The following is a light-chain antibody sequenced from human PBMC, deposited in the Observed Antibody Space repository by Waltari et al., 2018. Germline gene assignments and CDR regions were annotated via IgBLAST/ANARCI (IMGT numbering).Light chain of an antibody. CDR1: QSISSY. V-gene: IGKV1-39*01. J-gene: IGKJ2*01. CDR2: AAS. CDR3: QQCHSTPYT. Sequence: DIQMTQSPSSLSASVGDRVTITCRASQSISSYLNWYQQKPGKAPKLLIYAASSLQSGVPSRFSGSGSGTDFTLTISGLQPEDLATYYCQQCHSTPYTFGQGTKLEI.